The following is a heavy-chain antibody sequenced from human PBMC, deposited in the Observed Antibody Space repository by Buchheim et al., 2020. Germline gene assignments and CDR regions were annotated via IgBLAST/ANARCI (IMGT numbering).Heavy chain of an antibody. CDR2: IYYSGST. D-gene: IGHD6-13*01. V-gene: IGHV4-31*03. CDR1: GGSISRGGYY. Sequence: QVQLQESGPGLVKPSQTLSLTCTVSGGSISRGGYYWSWIRQHPGKGLEWIGYIYYSGSTYYNPSLKSRVTISVDTSKNQFSLKLSSVTAADTAVYYCARDQGRGYSSLGAYYYYGMDVWGQGTT. J-gene: IGHJ6*02. CDR3: ARDQGRGYSSLGAYYYYGMDV.